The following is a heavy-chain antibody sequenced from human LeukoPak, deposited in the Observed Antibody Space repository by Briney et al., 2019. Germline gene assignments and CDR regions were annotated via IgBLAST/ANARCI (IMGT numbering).Heavy chain of an antibody. CDR1: GFTFSSYA. Sequence: GGSLRLSCAASGFTFSSYAMHWVRQAPGKGLEWVAVISYDGSNKYYADSVKGRFTISRDNSKNTLYLQMNSLRAEDTAVYYCARERYSSSRYLDYWGQGTLVTVSS. V-gene: IGHV3-30-3*01. D-gene: IGHD6-13*01. CDR2: ISYDGSNK. CDR3: ARERYSSSRYLDY. J-gene: IGHJ4*02.